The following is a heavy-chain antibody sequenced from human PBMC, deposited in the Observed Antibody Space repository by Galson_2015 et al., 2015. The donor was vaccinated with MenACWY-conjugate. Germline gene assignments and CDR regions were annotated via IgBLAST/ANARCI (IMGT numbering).Heavy chain of an antibody. V-gene: IGHV5-51*01. J-gene: IGHJ5*02. D-gene: IGHD6-6*01. CDR2: IYPSDSDT. CDR3: ARQGSSSSWFDP. Sequence: QSGAEVKRPGESLTISCKASGYRFPHSWIAWVRQMPGKGLEWMGIIYPSDSDTRYSPSFQGQVTISADKSIDTAYLQWSSLKASDTAMYYCARQGSSSSWFDPWGQGTLVTVSS. CDR1: GYRFPHSW.